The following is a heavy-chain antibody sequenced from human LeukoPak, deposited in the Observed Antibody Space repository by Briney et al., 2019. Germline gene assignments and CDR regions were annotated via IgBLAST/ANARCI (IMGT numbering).Heavy chain of an antibody. V-gene: IGHV4-59*01. CDR2: IYYSGST. D-gene: IGHD2-21*01. Sequence: SETLSLTCTVPGGSISSYYWSWIRQPPGKGLEWIGYIYYSGSTNYNPSLKSRVTISVDTSKNQFSLKLSSVTAADTAVYYCARVPIPLDYWGQGTLVTVSS. J-gene: IGHJ4*02. CDR3: ARVPIPLDY. CDR1: GGSISSYY.